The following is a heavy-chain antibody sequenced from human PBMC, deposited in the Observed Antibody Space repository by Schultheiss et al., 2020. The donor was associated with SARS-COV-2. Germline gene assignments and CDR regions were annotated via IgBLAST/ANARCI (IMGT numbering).Heavy chain of an antibody. CDR2: ISGSGGST. CDR3: AKDTHYSYFDY. D-gene: IGHD3-10*01. Sequence: GGSLRLSCAASGFTFSSYWMHWVRQAPGKGLVWVSAISGSGGSTYYADSVKGRFTISRDNSKNTLYLQMNSLRAEDTAVYYCAKDTHYSYFDYWGQGTLVTVSS. J-gene: IGHJ4*02. V-gene: IGHV3-23*01. CDR1: GFTFSSYW.